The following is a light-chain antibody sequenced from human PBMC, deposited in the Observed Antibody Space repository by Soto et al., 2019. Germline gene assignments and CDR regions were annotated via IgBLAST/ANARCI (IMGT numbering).Light chain of an antibody. CDR3: QQSYSTPRT. J-gene: IGKJ2*01. V-gene: IGKV1-39*01. CDR2: AAS. Sequence: DIQMTQSPSSLSASVGDRVTITCRASQSISSYLNWYQQKPGKAPKLLIYAASSLQSGVPSRFSGSGSGTDFTLTISSLQPEDFATYYCQQSYSTPRTLGQGTMMEIK. CDR1: QSISSY.